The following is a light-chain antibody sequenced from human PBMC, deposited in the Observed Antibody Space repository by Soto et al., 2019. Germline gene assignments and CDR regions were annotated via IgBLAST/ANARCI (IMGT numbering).Light chain of an antibody. CDR3: QSYDTSLSGVI. V-gene: IGLV1-40*01. CDR2: ADN. CDR1: SSNIGAGYE. J-gene: IGLJ2*01. Sequence: QSVLTQTPSVSGAPGQKITMSCTGSSSNIGAGYEVHWYQQLPGAAPRLLIYADNNRPSGVPDRFSASNSGTSASLAITGLQGEDEAVYYCQSYDTSLSGVIFGAGTKVTVL.